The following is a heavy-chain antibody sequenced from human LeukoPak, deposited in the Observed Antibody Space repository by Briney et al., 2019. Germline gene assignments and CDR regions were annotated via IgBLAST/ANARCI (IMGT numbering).Heavy chain of an antibody. CDR3: AELGITMIGGV. CDR1: GFNFRSYW. D-gene: IGHD3-10*02. Sequence: PGGSLRLSCAASGFNFRSYWMDWVRQAPGKGLEWVANIKQDGSEMYYVDSVKGRFTISRDNTKNSLFLHMSSLRAEDTAVYYCAELGITMIGGVWGKGTTVTISS. CDR2: IKQDGSEM. J-gene: IGHJ6*04. V-gene: IGHV3-7*01.